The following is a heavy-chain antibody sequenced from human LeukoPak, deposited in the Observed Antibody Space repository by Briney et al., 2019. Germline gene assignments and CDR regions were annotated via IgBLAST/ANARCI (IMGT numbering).Heavy chain of an antibody. D-gene: IGHD2-2*01. CDR2: IKSKTDGGTT. J-gene: IGHJ4*02. Sequence: PSETLSLTCAVSGGSISSSNWWSWVRQPPGKGLEWVGRIKSKTDGGTTDYAAPVKGRFTISRDDSKNTLYLQMNSLKTEDTAVYYCTTERVVPAAIFQSPFFDYWGQGTLVTVSS. V-gene: IGHV3-15*01. CDR1: GGSISSSNW. CDR3: TTERVVPAAIFQSPFFDY.